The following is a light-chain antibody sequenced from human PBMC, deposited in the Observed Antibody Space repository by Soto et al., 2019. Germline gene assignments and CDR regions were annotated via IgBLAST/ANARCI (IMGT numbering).Light chain of an antibody. Sequence: DIQMTQSPSSLSASVGDRVTITCQASQDINNYLNWYQQKPGKAPKLLIYDASNLETGVPSRFSGSGSGTDFTFTISSLQHEDIATYYCQQYDNLPLTFGGGTKVEIK. V-gene: IGKV1-33*01. CDR3: QQYDNLPLT. CDR2: DAS. J-gene: IGKJ4*01. CDR1: QDINNY.